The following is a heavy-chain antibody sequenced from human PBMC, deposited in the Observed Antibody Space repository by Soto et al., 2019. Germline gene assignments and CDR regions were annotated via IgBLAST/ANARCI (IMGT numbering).Heavy chain of an antibody. CDR2: IYYSGST. CDR1: GGSISSSSYY. Sequence: PSETLSLNCTVSGGSISSSSYYWGWIRQPPGKGLEWIGSIYYSGSTYYNPSLKSRVTISVDTSKNQFSLKLSSVTAADTAVYYCAREDQAMVRGVIRYYYGMDVWGQGTTVTVSS. V-gene: IGHV4-39*01. CDR3: AREDQAMVRGVIRYYYGMDV. D-gene: IGHD3-10*01. J-gene: IGHJ6*02.